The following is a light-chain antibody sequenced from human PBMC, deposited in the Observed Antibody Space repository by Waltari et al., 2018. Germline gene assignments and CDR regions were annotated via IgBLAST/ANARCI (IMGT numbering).Light chain of an antibody. V-gene: IGLV2-14*01. CDR1: SSDVGGYKY. CDR3: SSYISGNTYV. J-gene: IGLJ1*01. Sequence: QSALTQPASVSGSPGQSITISCTGTSSDVGGYKYVSWYQQTPGKAPKGRIYEVSNRPSGVSNRFSASKSGNTASLTIAGLQAEDEADYYCSSYISGNTYVFGTGTKVTVL. CDR2: EVS.